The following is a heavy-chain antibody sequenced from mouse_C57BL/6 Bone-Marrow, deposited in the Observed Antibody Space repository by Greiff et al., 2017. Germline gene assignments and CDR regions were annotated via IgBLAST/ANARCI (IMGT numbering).Heavy chain of an antibody. CDR1: GFNITTTY. CDR3: APYGPEDFAY. D-gene: IGHD1-1*02. J-gene: IGHJ3*01. CDR2: IDPATVNT. Sequence: VQLQQSVAELVRPGASVKLSCTASGFNITTTYMHWVKQRPEQGLEWIGRIDPATVNTNYAPKFQCKATITADTSSNTAYLQSSSLTAEDTAIYYCAPYGPEDFAYWGQGTLVTVSA. V-gene: IGHV14-3*01.